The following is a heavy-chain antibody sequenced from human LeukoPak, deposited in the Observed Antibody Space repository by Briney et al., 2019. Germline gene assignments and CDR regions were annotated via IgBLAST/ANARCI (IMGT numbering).Heavy chain of an antibody. CDR3: ARGFRGDNFDY. V-gene: IGHV4-38-2*02. CDR1: GHSIISAYY. Sequence: SATLSLTCTVSGHSIISAYYWGWIRQPPGKGLEWIGNMYHSGNTYYNPSLKSRVTISVDTSKNQFSLKLSSVTAADAAVYYCARGFRGDNFDYWGQGTLVTVSS. J-gene: IGHJ4*02. D-gene: IGHD4-17*01. CDR2: MYHSGNT.